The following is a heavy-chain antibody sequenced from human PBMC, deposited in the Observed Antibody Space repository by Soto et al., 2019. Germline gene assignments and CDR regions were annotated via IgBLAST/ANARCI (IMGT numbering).Heavy chain of an antibody. CDR3: ARVRGYYDSTGYLYYFDY. J-gene: IGHJ4*02. CDR1: GGSFSGYY. Sequence: PSETLSLTCAVYGGSFSGYYWTWIRQPPGTGLEWIGEINRSGSTNYNPSLKSRVTISVDTSKNQFSLKLTSVTAADTAVYYCARVRGYYDSTGYLYYFDYWGQGALVTVSS. CDR2: INRSGST. D-gene: IGHD3-22*01. V-gene: IGHV4-34*01.